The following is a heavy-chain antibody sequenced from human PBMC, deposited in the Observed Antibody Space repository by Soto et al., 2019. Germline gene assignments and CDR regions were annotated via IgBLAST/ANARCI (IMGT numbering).Heavy chain of an antibody. V-gene: IGHV1-69*13. J-gene: IGHJ6*02. CDR3: ARDGYGSGSYYKAPQIYGMDV. CDR2: IIPIFGTA. CDR1: GGTFSSYA. Sequence: ASVKVSCKASGGTFSSYAISWVRQAPGQGLGWMGGIIPIFGTANYAQKFQGRVTITADESTSTAYMELSSLRSEDTAVYYCARDGYGSGSYYKAPQIYGMDVWGQGTTVTVSS. D-gene: IGHD3-10*01.